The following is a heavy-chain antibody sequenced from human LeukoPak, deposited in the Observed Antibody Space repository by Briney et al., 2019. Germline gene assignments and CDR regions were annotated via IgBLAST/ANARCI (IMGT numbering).Heavy chain of an antibody. J-gene: IGHJ4*02. CDR3: ARETYYYDSSGYYPYYFDY. Sequence: GASVKVSCKASGYTFTDYYLHWVRQAPGQGLEWMGWINPNSGGTNYVEKFQDRVTMTRDTSISTAYMDLSRLRSDDTAVYFCARETYYYDSSGYYPYYFDYWGQETLVTVSS. CDR2: INPNSGGT. CDR1: GYTFTDYY. D-gene: IGHD3-22*01. V-gene: IGHV1-2*02.